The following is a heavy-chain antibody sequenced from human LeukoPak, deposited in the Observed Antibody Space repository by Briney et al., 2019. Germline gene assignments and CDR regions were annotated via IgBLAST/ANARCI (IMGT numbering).Heavy chain of an antibody. D-gene: IGHD5-18*01. V-gene: IGHV3-23*01. Sequence: PGGSLRLSCGASGFTFTHYAMSWVRQAPGKGLEWVSSISSSGGSTYYADSVKGRFTISRDNSKNTLYLQMNSLTAEDTAVYYCARDFYSRQFDYWGQGALVTVSS. CDR1: GFTFTHYA. CDR2: ISSSGGST. J-gene: IGHJ4*02. CDR3: ARDFYSRQFDY.